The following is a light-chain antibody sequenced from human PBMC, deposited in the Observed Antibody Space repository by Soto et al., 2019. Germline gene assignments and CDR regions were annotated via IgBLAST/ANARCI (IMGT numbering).Light chain of an antibody. V-gene: IGKV1-39*01. CDR3: QQTISPPYT. Sequence: DIQMTQSLASLSASVGDRVTIACRSSQSISNSLSWYQQKPGKAPNFLIDVAFTLQSGVPSRFSGSGSGTHFTLTISSLQPEDVATYYCQQTISPPYTFGQGTKLEIK. CDR2: VAF. CDR1: QSISNS. J-gene: IGKJ2*01.